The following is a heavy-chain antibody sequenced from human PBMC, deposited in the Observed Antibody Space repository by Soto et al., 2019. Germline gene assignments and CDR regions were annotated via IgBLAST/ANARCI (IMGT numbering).Heavy chain of an antibody. V-gene: IGHV4-30-4*01. CDR3: AIYASGSSFDY. Sequence: SETLSLTCTVSGGSISSGDYYWRWIRQPPGKGLEWIGYIHYSGSTYYNPSLKSRVTISVDTSKNQFSLKLSSVTAADTAVYYCAIYASGSSFDYWGQGTLVTVSS. CDR2: IHYSGST. CDR1: GGSISSGDYY. J-gene: IGHJ4*02. D-gene: IGHD3-10*01.